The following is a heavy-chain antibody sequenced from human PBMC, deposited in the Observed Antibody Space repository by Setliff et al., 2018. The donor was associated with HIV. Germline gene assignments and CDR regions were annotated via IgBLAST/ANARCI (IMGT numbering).Heavy chain of an antibody. Sequence: SETLSLTCTVSGGSVSETSYYWGWIRQPPGKGLEWLANVYYSGGTYYNPSLNSRVTISVDTSRNQFSLKLTSVTAADTALYFCARLGDSGYDFRGYFDYWGQGKLVTVSS. CDR3: ARLGDSGYDFRGYFDY. D-gene: IGHD5-12*01. V-gene: IGHV4-39*01. CDR1: GGSVSETSYY. J-gene: IGHJ4*02. CDR2: VYYSGGT.